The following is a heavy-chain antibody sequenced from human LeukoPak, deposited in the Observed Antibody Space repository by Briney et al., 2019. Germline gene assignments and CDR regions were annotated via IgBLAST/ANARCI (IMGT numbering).Heavy chain of an antibody. CDR2: ISSSSTYI. CDR1: GLTLNNSG. Sequence: GGSLRLSCAASGLTLNNSGMLWVRQAPGKGLEWVSSISSSSTYIYYADSVKGRFTISRDNAKKSLYLQMNSLRAEDTAVYYCAREYTALGFDYWGQGTLVTVSS. V-gene: IGHV3-21*01. D-gene: IGHD5-18*01. CDR3: AREYTALGFDY. J-gene: IGHJ4*02.